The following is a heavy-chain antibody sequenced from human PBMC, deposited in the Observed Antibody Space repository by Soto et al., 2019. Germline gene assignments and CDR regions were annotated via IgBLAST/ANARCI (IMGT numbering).Heavy chain of an antibody. J-gene: IGHJ6*02. CDR1: GYTFTSYD. V-gene: IGHV1-8*01. CDR3: ARHDCISSSCYYYYYYSMDV. D-gene: IGHD2-2*01. Sequence: GASVKVSCKASGYTFTSYDIYWVRQATGQGLEWMGWMNPNSGNTGYAQKFQGRVTMTRNTSISTAYMELSSLRSEDTAVYYCARHDCISSSCYYYYYYSMDVWGQGTTVTVSS. CDR2: MNPNSGNT.